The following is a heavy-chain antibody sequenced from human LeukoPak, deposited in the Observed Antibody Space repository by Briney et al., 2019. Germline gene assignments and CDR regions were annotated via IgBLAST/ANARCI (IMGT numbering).Heavy chain of an antibody. D-gene: IGHD4-17*01. CDR1: GFTFSSYW. V-gene: IGHV3-7*01. J-gene: IGHJ4*02. Sequence: PGGSLRLSCATSGFTFSSYWMAWVRQAPGKGPEWVANMKQDGSEKYYVDSVKGRFTISRDNAKNSLFPQMNILRAEDTAVYYCARDNDGDLDYWGQGTLVTVSS. CDR3: ARDNDGDLDY. CDR2: MKQDGSEK.